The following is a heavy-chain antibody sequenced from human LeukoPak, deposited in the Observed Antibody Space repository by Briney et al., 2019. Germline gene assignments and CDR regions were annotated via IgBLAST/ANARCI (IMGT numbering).Heavy chain of an antibody. D-gene: IGHD3-9*01. CDR3: ARHGRESRYFDWLLYYIDH. Sequence: SETLSLTCTVSGASISAYSWSWIRQPPGKGLEWIGCIHYSGNTHCNPSLESRVTLSVDTSKNQFSLNLSYVTAADTAVYYCARHGRESRYFDWLLYYIDHWGQGALVTVSS. CDR2: IHYSGNT. V-gene: IGHV4-59*08. J-gene: IGHJ4*02. CDR1: GASISAYS.